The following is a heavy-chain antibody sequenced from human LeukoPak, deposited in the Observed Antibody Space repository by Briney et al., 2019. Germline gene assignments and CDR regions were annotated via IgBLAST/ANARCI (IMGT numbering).Heavy chain of an antibody. Sequence: SVKVSCKASGGTFSSYAISWVRQAPGQGLEWMGGIIPIFGTANYAQKFQGRGTITTDESTSTAYMELSSLRSEDTAVYYCAQSRITMIVEEYYFDYWGQGTLVTVSS. CDR3: AQSRITMIVEEYYFDY. V-gene: IGHV1-69*05. D-gene: IGHD3-22*01. CDR2: IIPIFGTA. CDR1: GGTFSSYA. J-gene: IGHJ4*02.